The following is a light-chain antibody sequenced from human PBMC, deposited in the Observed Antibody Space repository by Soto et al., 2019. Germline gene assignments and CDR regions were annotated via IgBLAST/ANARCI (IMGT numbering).Light chain of an antibody. V-gene: IGLV2-11*01. CDR2: DVS. CDR3: CSYAGSYSLV. Sequence: QSALTQPRSVSGSPGQSVTISCTGTSSDVGGYNYVSWYQQHPGKAPKLMIYDVSTRPSGVPDRFSGSKSGNTASLTISGLQAEHEADYYCCSYAGSYSLVFGGGTKLTVL. J-gene: IGLJ2*01. CDR1: SSDVGGYNY.